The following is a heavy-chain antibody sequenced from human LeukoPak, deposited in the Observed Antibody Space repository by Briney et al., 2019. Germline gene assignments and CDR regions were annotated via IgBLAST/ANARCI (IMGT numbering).Heavy chain of an antibody. J-gene: IGHJ4*02. D-gene: IGHD3-9*01. V-gene: IGHV3-48*01. CDR3: AKPKGGRYEYYFDY. CDR2: ISSSRSTI. Sequence: GGSLRLSCAVSGFTFSWYSMNWVRQAPGKGLEWVSYISSSRSTIYYADSVKGRFTISRDNAKNSLYLQMNSLRVEDTAVYYCAKPKGGRYEYYFDYWGQGTLVTVSS. CDR1: GFTFSWYS.